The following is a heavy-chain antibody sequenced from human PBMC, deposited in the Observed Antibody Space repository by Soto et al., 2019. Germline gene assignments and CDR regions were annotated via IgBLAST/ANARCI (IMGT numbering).Heavy chain of an antibody. CDR2: IYPGDSDT. Sequence: GESLKISCKGSGYSFTSYWVGWVRQMPGKGLEWMGIIYPGDSDTRYSPSFQGQVTISADKSISTAYLQWSSLKASDTAMYYCPRQSWYSSKNDYYYYYMDVWGKGTTVTVSS. CDR3: PRQSWYSSKNDYYYYYMDV. V-gene: IGHV5-51*01. D-gene: IGHD6-13*01. CDR1: GYSFTSYW. J-gene: IGHJ6*03.